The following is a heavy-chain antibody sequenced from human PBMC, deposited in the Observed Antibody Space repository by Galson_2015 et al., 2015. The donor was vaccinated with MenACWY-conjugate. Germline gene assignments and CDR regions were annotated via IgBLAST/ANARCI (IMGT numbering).Heavy chain of an antibody. V-gene: IGHV3-48*02. Sequence: SLRLSCAASGFTFSTYSMNWVRQAPGKRLEWVSYISSSSSTIYYADFVKGRFTISRDNAKNSLYLQMNTLRDEDTAVYYCARVPGYSYGYYDWWGQGTLVTVSS. CDR2: ISSSSSTI. J-gene: IGHJ4*02. CDR1: GFTFSTYS. CDR3: ARVPGYSYGYYDW. D-gene: IGHD5-18*01.